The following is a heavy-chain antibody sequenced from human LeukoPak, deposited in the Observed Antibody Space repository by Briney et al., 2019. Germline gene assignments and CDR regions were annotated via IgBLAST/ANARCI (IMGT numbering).Heavy chain of an antibody. D-gene: IGHD3-22*01. Sequence: ASVKVSCEASGYTFTSYGISWVRQAPGQGLEWMAWISAYNGNTNYAQNLQGRFTMSTDNSTSPVYMEMRSLRADDTAVYYCARDYYYDSSGYYYELLYWGQGTLVTVSS. J-gene: IGHJ4*02. V-gene: IGHV1-18*01. CDR1: GYTFTSYG. CDR2: ISAYNGNT. CDR3: ARDYYYDSSGYYYELLY.